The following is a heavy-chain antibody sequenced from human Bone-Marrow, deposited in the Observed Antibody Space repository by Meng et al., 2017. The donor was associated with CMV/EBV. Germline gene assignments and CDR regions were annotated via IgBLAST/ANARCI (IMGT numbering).Heavy chain of an antibody. CDR1: GGSISSSSYY. CDR2: IYYSGNT. Sequence: SETLSLTCTVSGGSISSSSYYWGWIRQPPGKGLEWIGSIYYSGNTYYNASLKSRVTISVDTSKNQFSLKVSSVTAADTAVYYCAREPQSIVVVPAAINYFDYWGQGTLVTVSS. V-gene: IGHV4-39*07. CDR3: AREPQSIVVVPAAINYFDY. J-gene: IGHJ4*02. D-gene: IGHD2-2*01.